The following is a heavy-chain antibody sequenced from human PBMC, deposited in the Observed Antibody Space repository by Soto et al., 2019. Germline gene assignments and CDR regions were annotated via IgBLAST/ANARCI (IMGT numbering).Heavy chain of an antibody. V-gene: IGHV4-34*01. CDR1: GGSFSGYY. CDR2: INHSGST. Sequence: SETLSLTCAVYGGSFSGYYWSWIRQPPGKGLEWIGEINHSGSTNYNPSLKSRVTISVDTSKNQFSLKLSSVTAADTAVYYCARERSGYDLGDDYWGQGTLVTVSS. J-gene: IGHJ4*02. CDR3: ARERSGYDLGDDY. D-gene: IGHD5-12*01.